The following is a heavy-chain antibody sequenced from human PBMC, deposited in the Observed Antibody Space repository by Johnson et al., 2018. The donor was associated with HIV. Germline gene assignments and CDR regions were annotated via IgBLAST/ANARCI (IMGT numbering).Heavy chain of an antibody. CDR1: EFTFNNYE. V-gene: IGHV3-48*03. CDR2: ISSSGDDI. Sequence: EVQLVESGGGLIQPGGSLRLLCAASEFTFNNYEMNWVRQAPGKGLEWISYISSSGDDIYYADSVKGRFTISRDNTKNSLSLQMSSLRAEDTGVYYCARDGKGDSIGFAFDIWGRGTMVTVSS. D-gene: IGHD1-1*01. CDR3: ARDGKGDSIGFAFDI. J-gene: IGHJ3*02.